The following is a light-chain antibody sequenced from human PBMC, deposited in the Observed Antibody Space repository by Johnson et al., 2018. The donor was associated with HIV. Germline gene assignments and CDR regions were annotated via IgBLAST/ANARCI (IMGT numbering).Light chain of an antibody. V-gene: IGLV1-51*02. CDR1: SSNIGNNY. CDR3: GTWDSSLSAYV. Sequence: SVLTQPPSVSAAPGQKVTISCSGSSSNIGNNYVSWYQQLPGTAPKLLIYENNKRPSGIPDRFSGSKSGTSATLGITGLTTGDEADYYCGTWDSSLSAYVFGTVTKVTVL. J-gene: IGLJ1*01. CDR2: ENN.